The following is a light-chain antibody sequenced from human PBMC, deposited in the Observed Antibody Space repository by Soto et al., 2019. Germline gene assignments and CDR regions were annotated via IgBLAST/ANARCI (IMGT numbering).Light chain of an antibody. CDR3: RQSYSTTWT. J-gene: IGKJ1*01. Sequence: DIQLTQSPSTLSGSVGDRVTITCRASQTISSWLAWYQQKPGKAPKLLIYAASSLQSGVPSRFSGSGSETDFTLAISSLQPEDFATYSCRQSYSTTWTFGQGTKV. CDR2: AAS. V-gene: IGKV1-39*01. CDR1: QTISSW.